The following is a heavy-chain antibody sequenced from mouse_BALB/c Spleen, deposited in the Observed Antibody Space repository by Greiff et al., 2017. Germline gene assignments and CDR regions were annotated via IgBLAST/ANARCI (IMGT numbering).Heavy chain of an antibody. CDR2: ISSGSSTI. CDR3: ARWGTTVVAHYYAMDD. CDR1: GFTFSSFG. D-gene: IGHD1-1*01. Sequence: EVMLVESGGGLVQPGGSRTLSCAASGFTFSSFGMHWVRQAPEKGLEWVAYISSGSSTIYYADTVKGRFTISRDNPKNTLFLQMTSLRSEDTAMYYCARWGTTVVAHYYAMDDWGQGTSVTVSS. J-gene: IGHJ4*01. V-gene: IGHV5-17*02.